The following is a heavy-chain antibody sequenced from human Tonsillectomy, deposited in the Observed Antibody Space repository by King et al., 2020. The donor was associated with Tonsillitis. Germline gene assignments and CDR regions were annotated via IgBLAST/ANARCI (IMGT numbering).Heavy chain of an antibody. J-gene: IGHJ5*02. CDR3: ARVLPIAAAGTGRRGWFDP. CDR2: INHSGST. V-gene: IGHV4-34*01. D-gene: IGHD6-13*01. Sequence: VQLQQWGAGLLKPSETLSLTCAVYGGSFSGYYWSWIRQPPGKGLEWIGEINHSGSTNYNPSLKSRVTISVDTSKNQFSLKLSSVTAADTAVYYCARVLPIAAAGTGRRGWFDPWGQGTLVTVSS. CDR1: GGSFSGYY.